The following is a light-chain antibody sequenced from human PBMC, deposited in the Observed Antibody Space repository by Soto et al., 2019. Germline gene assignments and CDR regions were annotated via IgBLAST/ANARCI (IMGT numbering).Light chain of an antibody. V-gene: IGKV1-33*01. J-gene: IGKJ4*01. CDR2: DAS. CDR1: QDISNY. CDR3: QQYDNLPLT. Sequence: DIQMTQSPSSLSASVGDRVTITCQASQDISNYLNWYQQKPGKAPKLLIYDASNLETGVPSRFSGSGSGTDFTFTINSLQPEDIATYCCQQYDNLPLTFGGGTKVEIK.